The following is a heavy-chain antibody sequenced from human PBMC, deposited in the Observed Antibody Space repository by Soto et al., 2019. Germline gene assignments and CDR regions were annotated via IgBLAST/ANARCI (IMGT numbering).Heavy chain of an antibody. CDR2: IYPGDSDT. V-gene: IGHV5-51*01. CDR1: GDSFISYW. J-gene: IGHJ6*02. D-gene: IGHD6-13*01. CDR3: ARTSAGGKYYYGMDV. Sequence: GXSLNISCKGSGDSFISYWISWVRQITGKGLEWMGIIYPGDSDTRYSPSFQGQVTISADKSISTAYLQWSSLKASDTAMYYCARTSAGGKYYYGMDVWGQGTTVTVSS.